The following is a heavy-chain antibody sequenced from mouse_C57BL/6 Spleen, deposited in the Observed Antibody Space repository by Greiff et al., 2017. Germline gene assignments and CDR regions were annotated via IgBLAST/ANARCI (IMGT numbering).Heavy chain of an antibody. J-gene: IGHJ1*03. Sequence: VQLQQPGAELVRPGSSVKLSCKASGYTFTSYWMHWVKQRPIQGLEWIGNIDPSDSETHYNQKFKDKATLTVDKSSSTAYMQLSSLTSEDSAVYYCARPSTVADWYFDVWGTGTTVTVSS. CDR1: GYTFTSYW. CDR3: ARPSTVADWYFDV. V-gene: IGHV1-52*01. CDR2: IDPSDSET. D-gene: IGHD1-1*01.